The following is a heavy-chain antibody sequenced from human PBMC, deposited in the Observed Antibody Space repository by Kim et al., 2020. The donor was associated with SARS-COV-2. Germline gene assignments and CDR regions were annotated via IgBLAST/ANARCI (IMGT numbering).Heavy chain of an antibody. CDR3: ARGYFMGVAADY. J-gene: IGHJ4*02. Sequence: SYADSVEGRFTISRDNAKNTLYLQMNSLRAEDTAVYYCARGYFMGVAADYWGQGTLVTVSS. D-gene: IGHD2-15*01. V-gene: IGHV3-74*01.